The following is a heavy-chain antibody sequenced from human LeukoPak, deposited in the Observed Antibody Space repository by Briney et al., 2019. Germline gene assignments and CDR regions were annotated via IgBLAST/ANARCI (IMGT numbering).Heavy chain of an antibody. CDR1: GFTFSSYG. D-gene: IGHD6-19*01. CDR3: AKDSLSYSSGWYNLGYFDY. CDR2: ISSSSTI. J-gene: IGHJ4*02. V-gene: IGHV3-48*01. Sequence: GGSLRLSCAASGFTFSSYGMTWVRQAPGKGLEWVSYISSSSTIYYADSVKGRFTISRDNSKNTLYLQMNSLRAEDTAVYYCAKDSLSYSSGWYNLGYFDYWGQGTLVTVSS.